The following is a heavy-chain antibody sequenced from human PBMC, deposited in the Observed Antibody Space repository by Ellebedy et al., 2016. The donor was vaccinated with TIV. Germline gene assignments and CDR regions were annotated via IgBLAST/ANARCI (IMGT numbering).Heavy chain of an antibody. CDR2: IDPSGGGA. CDR1: GYTFINNS. J-gene: IGHJ4*02. D-gene: IGHD2-15*01. CDR3: ARMRHATSALDY. V-gene: IGHV1-46*01. Sequence: ASVKVSCKSSGYTFINNSLHWVRQAPGQGLQWLGMIDPSGGGASSAGAFEGRLNMTRDTSTTTVYMELSSLRSEDTAVYFCARMRHATSALDYWGQGTLITVSS.